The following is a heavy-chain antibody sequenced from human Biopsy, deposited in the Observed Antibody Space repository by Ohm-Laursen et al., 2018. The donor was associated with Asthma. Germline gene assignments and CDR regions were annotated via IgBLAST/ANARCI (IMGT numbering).Heavy chain of an antibody. J-gene: IGHJ4*02. CDR3: AKDAHDYVSLIVSPEKNGIES. D-gene: IGHD4-17*01. CDR1: GFMFRSFG. CDR2: ISYDGSKK. V-gene: IGHV3-30*18. Sequence: SSLRLSCAASGFMFRSFGMHWVRQAPGKGLEWVAFISYDGSKKFITDSMKGRLSISRDNSKNTLFLQMGRLRPDDTALYYCAKDAHDYVSLIVSPEKNGIESWGQGTLVTVSS.